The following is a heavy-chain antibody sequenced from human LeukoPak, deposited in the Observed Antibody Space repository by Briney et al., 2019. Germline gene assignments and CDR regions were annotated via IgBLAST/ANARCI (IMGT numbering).Heavy chain of an antibody. J-gene: IGHJ6*02. V-gene: IGHV3-30*04. CDR2: ISYDGSNK. CDR1: GFTFSSYA. CDR3: ARDRLIVGAKTYCYGMDV. D-gene: IGHD1-26*01. Sequence: GGSLRLSCAASGFTFSSYAMHWVRQAPGKGLEWVAVISYDGSNKYYADSVKGRFTISRDNSKNTLYLQMNSLRAEDTAVYYCARDRLIVGAKTYCYGMDVWGQGTTVTVSS.